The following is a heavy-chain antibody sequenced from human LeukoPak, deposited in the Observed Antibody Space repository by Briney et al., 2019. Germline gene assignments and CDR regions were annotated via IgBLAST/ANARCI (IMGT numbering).Heavy chain of an antibody. CDR1: GGSFSGYY. V-gene: IGHV4-34*01. D-gene: IGHD4-17*01. CDR3: ASRPYGDYVIDFDY. Sequence: SETLSLTCAVYGGSFSGYYWSWTRQPPGKGLEWIGEINHSGSTNYNPSLKSRVTISVDTSKNQFSLKLSSVTAADTAVYYCASRPYGDYVIDFDYWGQGTLVTVSS. CDR2: INHSGST. J-gene: IGHJ4*02.